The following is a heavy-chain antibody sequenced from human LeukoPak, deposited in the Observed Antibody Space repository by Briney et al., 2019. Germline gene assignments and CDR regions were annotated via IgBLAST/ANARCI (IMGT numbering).Heavy chain of an antibody. CDR3: ARSTAAAGTFDY. CDR1: GGSISSYY. Sequence: SETLSLTCTVSGGSISSYYWSWIRHPAGKGLEWIGRIYTSGSTNYNPSLKSRVTMSVDTSKNQFSLKLSSVTAADTAVYYCARSTAAAGTFDYWGQGTLVTVSS. V-gene: IGHV4-4*07. D-gene: IGHD6-13*01. J-gene: IGHJ4*02. CDR2: IYTSGST.